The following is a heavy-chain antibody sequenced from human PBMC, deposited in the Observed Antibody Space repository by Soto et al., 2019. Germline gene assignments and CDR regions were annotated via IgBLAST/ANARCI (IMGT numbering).Heavy chain of an antibody. D-gene: IGHD2-2*01. V-gene: IGHV4-34*01. CDR3: ARLIRQYCSSTSCYENYYYYMDV. CDR2: INHSGST. Sequence: SETLSLTCAVYGGSFSGYYWSWIRQPPGKGLEWIGEINHSGSTNYNPSLKSRVTISVDTSKNQFSLKLSSVTAADTAVYYCARLIRQYCSSTSCYENYYYYMDVWGKGTTVTVSS. J-gene: IGHJ6*03. CDR1: GGSFSGYY.